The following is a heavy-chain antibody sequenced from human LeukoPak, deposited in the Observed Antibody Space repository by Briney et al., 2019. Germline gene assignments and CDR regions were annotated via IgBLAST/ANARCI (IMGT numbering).Heavy chain of an antibody. Sequence: ASVKVSCKASGGTFSNYAISWVRQAPGQGLEWMGGIIRIFGTANYAQKFQGRVTITADESTSAAYMELSSLRSEDTAVYYCARASYANYYGSGSYYNQFLYYYMDVWGKGTTVIVSS. CDR3: ARASYANYYGSGSYYNQFLYYYMDV. CDR2: IIRIFGTA. CDR1: GGTFSNYA. D-gene: IGHD3-10*01. J-gene: IGHJ6*03. V-gene: IGHV1-69*13.